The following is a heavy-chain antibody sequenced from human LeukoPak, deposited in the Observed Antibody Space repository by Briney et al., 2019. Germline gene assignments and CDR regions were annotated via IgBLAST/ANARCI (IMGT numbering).Heavy chain of an antibody. J-gene: IGHJ4*02. CDR3: ARKGIATN. CDR2: INHSGST. V-gene: IGHV4-34*01. D-gene: IGHD6-13*01. CDR1: GGSFSGYY. Sequence: SETLSLTCAVYGGSFSGYYWSWIRQPPGKGLEWIGEINHSGSTNYNPSLNSRVTISVDTSKYQFSLKLSSVTAADTAVYYCARKGIATNWGQGTLVTVSS.